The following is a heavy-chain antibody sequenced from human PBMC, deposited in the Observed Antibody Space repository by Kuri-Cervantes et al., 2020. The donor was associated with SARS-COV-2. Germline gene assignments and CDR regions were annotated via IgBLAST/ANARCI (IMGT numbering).Heavy chain of an antibody. CDR2: IYTSGST. CDR3: ARDRFFWTTVPYYYYMDV. CDR1: GYSISSGYY. D-gene: IGHD3/OR15-3a*01. V-gene: IGHV4-61*02. J-gene: IGHJ6*03. Sequence: SQTLSLTCAVSGYSISSGYYWSWIRQPAGKGLEWIGRIYTSGSTNYNPSLKSRVTMSVDTSKNQFSLKLSSVTAADTAVYYCARDRFFWTTVPYYYYMDVWGKGTTVTVSS.